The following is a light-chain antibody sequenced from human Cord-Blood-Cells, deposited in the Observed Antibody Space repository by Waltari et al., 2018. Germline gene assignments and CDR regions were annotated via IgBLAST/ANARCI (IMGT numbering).Light chain of an antibody. CDR1: QSVSSSY. Sequence: EIVLTQSPGTLSLSPGERATLPCRASQSVSSSYLAWYQQKPGQAPRLLIYGASSRATGIPDRFSGSGSGTDFTLTISRLEPEDFAVYYCQQYGSSPLFGQGTRLEIK. CDR3: QQYGSSPL. CDR2: GAS. V-gene: IGKV3-20*01. J-gene: IGKJ5*01.